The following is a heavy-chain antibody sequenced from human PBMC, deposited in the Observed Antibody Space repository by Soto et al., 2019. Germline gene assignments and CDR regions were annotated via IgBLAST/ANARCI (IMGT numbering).Heavy chain of an antibody. J-gene: IGHJ5*02. CDR3: ARDRFLEWLYNWFDP. CDR2: INSDGSST. CDR1: GFTFSSYW. D-gene: IGHD3-3*01. V-gene: IGHV3-74*01. Sequence: WSLRLSCAASGFTFSSYWMHWVRQAPGKGLVWVSRINSDGSSTSYPDSVKGRFTISRDNAKNTLYLQMNSLRAEDTAVYYCARDRFLEWLYNWFDPWGQGTLVTVS.